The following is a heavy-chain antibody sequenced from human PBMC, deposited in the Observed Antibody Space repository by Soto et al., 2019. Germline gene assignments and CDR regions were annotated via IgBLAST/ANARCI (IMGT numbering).Heavy chain of an antibody. CDR2: IWYDGSNK. CDR1: GFTFSSYG. D-gene: IGHD3-3*01. Sequence: QVQLVESGGGVVQPGRSLRLSCAASGFTFSSYGMHWVRQAPGKGLEWVAVIWYDGSNKYYADSVKGRFTISRDNSKNTLYLQMNSLRAEDTAVYYCAREILYDLWSGYQIDRYYYGMDVWGQGTTVTVSS. J-gene: IGHJ6*02. CDR3: AREILYDLWSGYQIDRYYYGMDV. V-gene: IGHV3-33*01.